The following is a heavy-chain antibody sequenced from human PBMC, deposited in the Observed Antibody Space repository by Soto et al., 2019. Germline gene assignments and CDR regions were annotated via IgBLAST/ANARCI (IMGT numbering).Heavy chain of an antibody. CDR3: AKQLGDPWDYGTNGVCYRGLWFDP. D-gene: IGHD2-8*01. CDR2: IYYSGST. V-gene: IGHV4-39*01. Sequence: ETLSLTYTVSGGSISSSSYYWGWIRQPPGKGLEWIGSIYYSGSTYYNPSLKSRVTISVDTSKNQFSLKLSSVTAADTAVYYCAKQLGDPWDYGTNGVCYRGLWFDPWGQGTLVTVAS. J-gene: IGHJ5*02. CDR1: GGSISSSSYY.